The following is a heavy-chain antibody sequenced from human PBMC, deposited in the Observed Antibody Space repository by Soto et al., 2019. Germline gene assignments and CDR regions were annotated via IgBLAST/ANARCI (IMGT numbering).Heavy chain of an antibody. J-gene: IGHJ4*02. V-gene: IGHV4-4*02. D-gene: IGHD3-10*01. CDR3: ARRWGEGRVDY. Sequence: QVQLQESGQDRLSLSGPLPPTAPSSGAPISRVNWWGWSPRPQGKGLQWIGEIYHSGSTNYIPSLKSRVTISVDKSRNQFSLKLSSVTAADTAVYYCARRWGEGRVDYWGQGTLVTVSS. CDR1: GAPISRVNW. CDR2: IYHSGST.